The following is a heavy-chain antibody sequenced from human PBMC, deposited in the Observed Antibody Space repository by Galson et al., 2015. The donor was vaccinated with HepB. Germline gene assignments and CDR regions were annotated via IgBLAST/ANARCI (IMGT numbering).Heavy chain of an antibody. V-gene: IGHV3-30*18. CDR3: AKGRYYALWGLDY. CDR1: GFTFSSYG. J-gene: IGHJ4*02. CDR2: ISYDGSNK. Sequence: SLRLSCAASGFTFSSYGMHWVRQAPGKGLEWVAVISYDGSNKYYADSVKGRFTISRDNSKNTLYLQMNSLRAEDTAVYYCAKGRYYALWGLDYWGQGTLVTVSS. D-gene: IGHD3-10*01.